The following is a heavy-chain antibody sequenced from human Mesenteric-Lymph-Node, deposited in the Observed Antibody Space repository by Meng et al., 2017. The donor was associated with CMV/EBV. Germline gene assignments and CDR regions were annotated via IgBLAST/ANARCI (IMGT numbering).Heavy chain of an antibody. Sequence: GESLKISCVASGFTFSDYYMTWIRQAPGKGLEWVSYISSSIYYADSVKGRFTISRDNAKNSLYLQMNSLRAEDTAVYYCARDLVYGDWGQGTLVTVSS. CDR1: GFTFSDYY. D-gene: IGHD4-17*01. CDR2: ISSSI. V-gene: IGHV3-11*04. CDR3: ARDLVYGD. J-gene: IGHJ4*02.